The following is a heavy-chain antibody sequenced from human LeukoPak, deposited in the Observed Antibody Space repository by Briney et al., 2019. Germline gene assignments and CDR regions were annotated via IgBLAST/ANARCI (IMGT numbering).Heavy chain of an antibody. CDR3: AKEGRSLQTY. CDR2: IKEDGTET. Sequence: GGSLRLSCAASDITFRSFWMTWVRLAPGKGLEWVANIKEDGTETYYVDSVKGRFTISRDNAKNSLYLQMNSLRVEDTAVYYCAKEGRSLQTYWGQGTLVTVSS. V-gene: IGHV3-7*03. CDR1: DITFRSFW. D-gene: IGHD5-24*01. J-gene: IGHJ4*02.